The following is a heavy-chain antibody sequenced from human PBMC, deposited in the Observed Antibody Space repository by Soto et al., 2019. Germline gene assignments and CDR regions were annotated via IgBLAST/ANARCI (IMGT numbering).Heavy chain of an antibody. V-gene: IGHV3-66*01. CDR1: GFTVNRNR. D-gene: IGHD1-26*01. CDR2: IYTGDST. Sequence: EVQLVESGGGLVQPGGSLRLSCAASGFTVNRNRMSWVRQAPGKGLEWVSVIYTGDSTYYVASVKDRFTISRDSSKNTLYLQMNSLRVEDTAVYYCAKSKELGVSAPDHWGQGTLVTVSS. CDR3: AKSKELGVSAPDH. J-gene: IGHJ4*02.